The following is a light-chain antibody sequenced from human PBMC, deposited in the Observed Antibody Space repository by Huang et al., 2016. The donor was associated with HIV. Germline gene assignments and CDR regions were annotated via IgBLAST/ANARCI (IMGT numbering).Light chain of an antibody. Sequence: EIVMTQSPATLSVSPGERATLSCRASQSVDSNLAWYQLKPDEAPRLVIDAASTRAPGIPHRFSGSGSGTEFTLTITSLQSEDFAVYCCQQYYNWPPRYTFGQGTKLEIK. CDR2: AAS. J-gene: IGKJ2*01. CDR3: QQYYNWPPRYT. V-gene: IGKV3-15*01. CDR1: QSVDSN.